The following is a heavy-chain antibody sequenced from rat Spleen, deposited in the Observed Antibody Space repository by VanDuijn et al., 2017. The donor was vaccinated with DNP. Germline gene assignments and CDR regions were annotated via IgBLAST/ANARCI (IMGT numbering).Heavy chain of an antibody. CDR1: GFTFNDYW. J-gene: IGHJ2*01. Sequence: EEQLVESGGGLVQPGRSLKLSCVASGFTFNDYWMTWIRQVPGKGLEWVASITNSGSSTYYPDSIKGRFTISRDNAKSSLYLQMNSLKSEDTATYYCAKNSGYYFDYWGQGVMVTVSS. D-gene: IGHD4-3*01. CDR2: ITNSGSST. V-gene: IGHV5-31*01. CDR3: AKNSGYYFDY.